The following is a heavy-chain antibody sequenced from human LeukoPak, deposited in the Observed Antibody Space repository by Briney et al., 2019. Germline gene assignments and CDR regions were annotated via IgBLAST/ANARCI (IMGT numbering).Heavy chain of an antibody. CDR1: GFTFSSYA. V-gene: IGHV3-23*01. CDR3: AKGKMTTVTWGSYFEY. J-gene: IGHJ4*02. D-gene: IGHD4-17*01. CDR2: ISGSGGST. Sequence: PGGSLRLSCAAAGFTFSSYAMSWVRQAPGKGLEWVSAISGSGGSTYLADSVKGRFTISRDNSKNTLYLQMNSLRVEDTAIYYCAKGKMTTVTWGSYFEYWGQGTLVTVSS.